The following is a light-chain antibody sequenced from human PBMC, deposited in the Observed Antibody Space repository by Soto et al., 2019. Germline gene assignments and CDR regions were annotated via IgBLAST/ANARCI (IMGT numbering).Light chain of an antibody. J-gene: IGKJ2*01. CDR3: QQYQSSPFP. Sequence: EIVMTQSPATLSVSPGEGATLSCRANQHVSSHLAWYQHKPGQAPRLLIHAASRRAPGIPARFSGSGSGTEFTLTITSLQSEDFAVYYCQQYQSSPFPFGQGTKLEIK. V-gene: IGKV3-15*01. CDR1: QHVSSH. CDR2: AAS.